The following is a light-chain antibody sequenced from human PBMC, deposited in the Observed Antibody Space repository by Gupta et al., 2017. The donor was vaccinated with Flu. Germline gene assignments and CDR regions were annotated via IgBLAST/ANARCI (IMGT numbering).Light chain of an antibody. J-gene: IGLJ2*01. V-gene: IGLV3-27*01. Sequence: SYKLAQPSSVPVSPAQTARITWSGDVLAKTSARWFQQKPRHAPVLVIFRERERTSEIPVRFSGSCSWCAVTLTIIGAQFEDEADYYGSSATDANLGLFGGGTKLTVL. CDR2: RER. CDR1: VLAKTS. CDR3: SSATDANLGL.